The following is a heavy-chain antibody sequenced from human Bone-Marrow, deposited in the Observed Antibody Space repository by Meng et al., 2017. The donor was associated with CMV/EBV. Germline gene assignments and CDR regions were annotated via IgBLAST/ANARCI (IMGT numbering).Heavy chain of an antibody. D-gene: IGHD2-2*01. CDR3: ARDSWVVSRLGMDV. CDR1: GDSVRNPTHY. V-gene: IGHV4-61*01. CDR2: IYYSETT. Sequence: GSLRLSCTVSGDSVRNPTHYWSWIRQPPGKGLEWIGYIYYSETTNYNPSLKSRVTISVDTSKNQFSLKLSSVTAADTAVYYCARDSWVVSRLGMDVWGQRTTVTVSS. J-gene: IGHJ6*02.